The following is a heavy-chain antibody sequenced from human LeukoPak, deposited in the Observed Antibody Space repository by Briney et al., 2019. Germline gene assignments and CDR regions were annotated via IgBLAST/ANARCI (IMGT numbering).Heavy chain of an antibody. J-gene: IGHJ4*02. D-gene: IGHD5-24*01. Sequence: SETLSLTSNVSGGSTSSYYWSWIRQPAGKGLESIGRIYSSWSTHYTPSLKSRVTMSVDTSKNQFSLMLTSLTAADTAVYYCARGPAGRDGYNFDSWGQGTLVTVSS. CDR3: ARGPAGRDGYNFDS. CDR1: GGSTSSYY. CDR2: IYSSWST. V-gene: IGHV4-4*07.